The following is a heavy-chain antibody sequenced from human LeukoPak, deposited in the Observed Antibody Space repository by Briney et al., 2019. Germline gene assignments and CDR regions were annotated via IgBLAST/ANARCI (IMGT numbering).Heavy chain of an antibody. CDR3: ARAFFWQYQLPTQFDP. J-gene: IGHJ5*02. D-gene: IGHD2-2*01. Sequence: SETLSLTCTVSGGSISSSSYSWGWIRQPPGKGLEWIGSIYYSGSTYYNPSLKSRVTISVDTSKNQFSLKLSSVTAADTAVYYCARAFFWQYQLPTQFDPWGQGTLVTVSS. CDR1: GGSISSSSYS. CDR2: IYYSGST. V-gene: IGHV4-39*01.